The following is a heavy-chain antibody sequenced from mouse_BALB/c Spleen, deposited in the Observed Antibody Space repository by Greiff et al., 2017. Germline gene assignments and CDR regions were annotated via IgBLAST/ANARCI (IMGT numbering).Heavy chain of an antibody. D-gene: IGHD4-1*01. J-gene: IGHJ3*01. Sequence: QVQLKQSGAELARPGASVKLSCKASGYTFTSYWMQWVKQRPGQGLEWIGAIYPGDGDTRYTQKFKGKATLTADKSSSTAYMQLSSLASEDSAVYYCAREGTGGAWFAYWGQGTLVTVSA. CDR1: GYTFTSYW. CDR3: AREGTGGAWFAY. CDR2: IYPGDGDT. V-gene: IGHV1-87*01.